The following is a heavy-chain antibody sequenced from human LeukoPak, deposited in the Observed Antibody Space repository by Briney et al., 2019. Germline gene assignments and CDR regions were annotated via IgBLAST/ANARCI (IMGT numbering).Heavy chain of an antibody. Sequence: GGSLRLSCAASGFTFSSYGMHWVRQAPGKGLEWVAVISYDGSNKYYADSVKGRFTISRDNSKNTLYLQMNSLRAEDTAVYYCARGYCSGGSCYFDYYYYYMDVWGKGTTVTVSS. J-gene: IGHJ6*03. D-gene: IGHD2-15*01. CDR2: ISYDGSNK. CDR3: ARGYCSGGSCYFDYYYYYMDV. V-gene: IGHV3-30*19. CDR1: GFTFSSYG.